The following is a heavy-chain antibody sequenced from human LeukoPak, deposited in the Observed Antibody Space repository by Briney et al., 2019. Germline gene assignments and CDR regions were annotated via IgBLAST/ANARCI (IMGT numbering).Heavy chain of an antibody. J-gene: IGHJ5*02. V-gene: IGHV4-30-2*01. Sequence: SETLSLTCTVSGYAIISGGFSWNWIRQPPGRGLEGIGCIYDRGPAHYNPSLKSRFTISVDRPKNQFFLNVTSLTAADTAVYYCARSRQASGLFSSWGQGTLVVVSS. CDR2: IYDRGPA. D-gene: IGHD3-10*01. CDR1: GYAIISGGFS. CDR3: ARSRQASGLFSS.